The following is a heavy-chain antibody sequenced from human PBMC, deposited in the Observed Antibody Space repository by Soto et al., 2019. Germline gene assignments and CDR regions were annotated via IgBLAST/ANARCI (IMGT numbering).Heavy chain of an antibody. D-gene: IGHD1-26*01. V-gene: IGHV3-7*01. CDR1: GFTFSSYW. Sequence: EVQLVESGGGLVQPGGSLRLSCAASGFTFSSYWMSWVRQAPGKGLEWVANIKPDGSDNKYVDSVKGRFTISRDNAKNSMSLQMTSLRAEDTALYYCASYSGSYAFEDWGQGTMVTVSS. CDR3: ASYSGSYAFED. J-gene: IGHJ3*01. CDR2: IKPDGSDN.